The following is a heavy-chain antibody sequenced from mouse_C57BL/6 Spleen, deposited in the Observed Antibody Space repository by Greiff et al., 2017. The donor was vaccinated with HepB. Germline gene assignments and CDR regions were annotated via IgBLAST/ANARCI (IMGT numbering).Heavy chain of an antibody. CDR2: IDPSDSYT. CDR1: GYTFTSYW. J-gene: IGHJ2*01. CDR3: ARVWAYYFDY. Sequence: VQLQQPGAELVKPGASVKLSCKASGYTFTSYWMQWVKQRPGQGLEWIGEIDPSDSYTNYNQKFKGKATLTVDTSSSTAYVQLSSLTSEDSAVYYCARVWAYYFDYWGQGTTLTVSS. D-gene: IGHD3-1*01. V-gene: IGHV1-50*01.